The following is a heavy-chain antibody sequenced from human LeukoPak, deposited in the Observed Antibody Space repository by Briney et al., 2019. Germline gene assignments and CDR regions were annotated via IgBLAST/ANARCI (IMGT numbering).Heavy chain of an antibody. V-gene: IGHV4-34*01. Sequence: SETLSLTCAVYGGSFSGYYWSWIRQPPGKGLEWIGEINHIGSTNYNPSLKSRVAISVDTSETQFYLQLSPVPAADTAVYYCAAPGYSSGYYYRWGQGTLVTVSS. CDR2: INHIGST. D-gene: IGHD3-22*01. CDR1: GGSFSGYY. J-gene: IGHJ5*02. CDR3: AAPGYSSGYYYR.